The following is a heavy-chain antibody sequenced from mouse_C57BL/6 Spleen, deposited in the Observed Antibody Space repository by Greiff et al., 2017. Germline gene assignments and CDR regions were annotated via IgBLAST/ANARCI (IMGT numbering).Heavy chain of an antibody. CDR1: GFTFSSYA. CDR2: ISDGGSYT. Sequence: EVKLVESGGGLVKPGGSLKLSCAASGFTFSSYAMSWVRQTPEKRLEWVATISDGGSYTYYPDNVKGRFTISRDNAKNNLYLQMSHLKSEDTAMYYCARERLLGLGAMDYWGQGTSVTVSS. J-gene: IGHJ4*01. V-gene: IGHV5-4*01. CDR3: ARERLLGLGAMDY. D-gene: IGHD1-2*01.